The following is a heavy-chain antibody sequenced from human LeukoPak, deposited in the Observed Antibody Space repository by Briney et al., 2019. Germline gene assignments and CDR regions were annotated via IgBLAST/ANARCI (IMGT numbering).Heavy chain of an antibody. J-gene: IGHJ4*02. Sequence: QPGGSLRLSCAASGFTFSSYAMSWVRQAPGKGLEWVSAISGSGGSTYCADSVKGRFTISRDNSKNTLYLQMNSLRAEDTAVYYCAKGIAHGYNPFDYWGQGTLVTVSS. CDR1: GFTFSSYA. CDR2: ISGSGGST. V-gene: IGHV3-23*01. CDR3: AKGIAHGYNPFDY. D-gene: IGHD5-24*01.